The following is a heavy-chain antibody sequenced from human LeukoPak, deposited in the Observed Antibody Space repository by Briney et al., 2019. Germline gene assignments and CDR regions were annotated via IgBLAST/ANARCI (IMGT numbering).Heavy chain of an antibody. CDR1: GDSISSYY. J-gene: IGHJ5*02. CDR3: ARRVQMSSGSATSNPWLDP. Sequence: SETLSLTCTVSGDSISSYYWNWLREPPGKGLEWIGHIHYSGSTNYNPSLKSRVTISVDTAKNQFSLKLISVTAADTAVYYCARRVQMSSGSATSNPWLDPWGQGTLVTVSS. D-gene: IGHD3-10*01. V-gene: IGHV4-59*01. CDR2: IHYSGST.